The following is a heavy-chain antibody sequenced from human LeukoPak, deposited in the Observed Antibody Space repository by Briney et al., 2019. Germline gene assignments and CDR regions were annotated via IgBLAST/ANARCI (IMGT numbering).Heavy chain of an antibody. J-gene: IGHJ4*02. Sequence: SETLSLPCSVSGGSTKIENYYRACIRQSPGKGLEWIGGMHYTGNGKTTPSLRDRVTLSVDTSKNEISLKLRSVTAADTAVYFCARGLYCVGERCSSGNYFDYWGQGTLVTVSS. V-gene: IGHV4-39*01. CDR3: ARGLYCVGERCSSGNYFDY. CDR1: GGSTKIENYY. CDR2: MHYTGNG. D-gene: IGHD2-21*01.